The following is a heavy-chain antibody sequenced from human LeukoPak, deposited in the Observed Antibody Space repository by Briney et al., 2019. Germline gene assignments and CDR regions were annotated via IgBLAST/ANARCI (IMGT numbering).Heavy chain of an antibody. CDR1: GFPFSAYA. J-gene: IGHJ4*02. V-gene: IGHV3-23*01. CDR3: AKDLSSGTGRGFDY. CDR2: IRGSGETT. Sequence: GGSLRLSCAASGFPFSAYAMSWVRQAPGKGQEWVSGIRGSGETTYYAESVKGRFTINRDNSKNTLYLQMNSLRAEDTALYYCAKDLSSGTGRGFDYWGQGTLVTVSS. D-gene: IGHD3/OR15-3a*01.